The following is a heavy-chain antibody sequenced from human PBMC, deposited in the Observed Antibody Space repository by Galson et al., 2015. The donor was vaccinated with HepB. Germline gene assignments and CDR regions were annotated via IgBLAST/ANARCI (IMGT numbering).Heavy chain of an antibody. CDR3: TTYGKIGYDYFDH. CDR2: IKSRFDGWAT. Sequence: SLRLSCAASGFSFSADWMNWVRQAPGKGLEWVGRIKSRFDGWATDYAAPVKGRFTISRDDSKDTLYLQMDSLETEDTTVYFCTTYGKIGYDYFDHWGQGTLVTVSS. CDR1: GFSFSADW. D-gene: IGHD5-12*01. V-gene: IGHV3-15*07. J-gene: IGHJ4*02.